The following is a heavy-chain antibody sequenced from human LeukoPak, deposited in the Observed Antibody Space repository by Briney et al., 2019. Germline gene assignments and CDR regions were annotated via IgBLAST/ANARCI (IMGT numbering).Heavy chain of an antibody. D-gene: IGHD1-26*01. CDR2: ISGSGGST. J-gene: IGHJ4*02. Sequence: GGSLRLSCSASGFTFSSYAMHWVRQAPGKGLEWVSAISGSGGSTYYADSVKGRFTISRDNSKNTLYLQMNSLRAEDTAVYYCARDRSGVGATLYWGQGTLVTVSS. CDR1: GFTFSSYA. V-gene: IGHV3-23*01. CDR3: ARDRSGVGATLY.